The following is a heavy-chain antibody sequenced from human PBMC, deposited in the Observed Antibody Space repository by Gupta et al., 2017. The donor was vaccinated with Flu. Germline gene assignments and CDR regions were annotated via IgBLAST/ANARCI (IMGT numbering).Heavy chain of an antibody. Sequence: QVQLVQSGAEVTTPGSSVKVSCKASGGTFSSYAISWVRQAPGQGLEWMGGIIPICGTANYAQKFQGRVTITADKPTSTAYMELSSLRSEDTAVYYWAIAVVVAASPTQFDYWGQGTLVTVSS. CDR1: GGTFSSYA. J-gene: IGHJ4*02. CDR2: IIPICGTA. D-gene: IGHD2-15*01. V-gene: IGHV1-69*06. CDR3: AIAVVVAASPTQFDY.